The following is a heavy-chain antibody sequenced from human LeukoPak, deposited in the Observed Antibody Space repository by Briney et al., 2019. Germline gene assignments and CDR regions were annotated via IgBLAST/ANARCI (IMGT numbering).Heavy chain of an antibody. CDR2: IGSSGAYI. D-gene: IGHD3-16*01. J-gene: IGHJ4*02. Sequence: GGSLRLSCAASGFTFSDYTMNWVRQAPGKGLEWVSSIGSSGAYIYYADSVKGRFTISRDNAKNSLYLQMNSLRGEDTAVYYCARGGRRFWGQGTLVTVSS. CDR1: GFTFSDYT. V-gene: IGHV3-21*06. CDR3: ARGGRRF.